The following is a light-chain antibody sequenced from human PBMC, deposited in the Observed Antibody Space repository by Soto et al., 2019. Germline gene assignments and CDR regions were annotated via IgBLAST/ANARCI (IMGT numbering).Light chain of an antibody. CDR1: QSISSW. J-gene: IGKJ4*01. Sequence: DIQMTQSPSTLSASVGDRVTITCRASQSISSWLAWYQQQPGKTPKVLIQDASSLESGVPPRFCGSGSRSEVTHTFVTPQPDDSATHFGQQDNSYPLTFAGGTQVE. V-gene: IGKV1-5*01. CDR2: DAS. CDR3: QQDNSYPLT.